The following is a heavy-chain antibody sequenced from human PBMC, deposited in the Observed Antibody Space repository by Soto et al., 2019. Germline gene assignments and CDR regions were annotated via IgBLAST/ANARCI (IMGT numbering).Heavy chain of an antibody. Sequence: EVQLLESGGGLVQPGGSLRLSCAASGFTFSSYAMSWVRQAPGKGLEWVSGISGSGGSKYYADSVKGRFTISRDNSKQTLYLQMNSLRAEDTAVYYCAKDDSSSWPNYYYYYGMDVWGQGTTVTVSS. CDR3: AKDDSSSWPNYYYYYGMDV. D-gene: IGHD6-13*01. CDR2: ISGSGGSK. CDR1: GFTFSSYA. J-gene: IGHJ6*02. V-gene: IGHV3-23*01.